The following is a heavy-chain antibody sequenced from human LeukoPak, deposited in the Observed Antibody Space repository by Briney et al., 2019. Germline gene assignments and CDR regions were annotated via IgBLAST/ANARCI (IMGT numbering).Heavy chain of an antibody. V-gene: IGHV3-30*02. D-gene: IGHD6-19*01. CDR3: GKELGYSSGWDL. Sequence: AGGSLTLSCAASGLTFSSYGMHWVRQAPGEGLEWVAFIRYDGSKKYYANSVKGRFTISRDNSNNTLYLQMNSLRAEDTAVYYCGKELGYSSGWDLWGQGTLVTVSS. J-gene: IGHJ5*02. CDR1: GLTFSSYG. CDR2: IRYDGSKK.